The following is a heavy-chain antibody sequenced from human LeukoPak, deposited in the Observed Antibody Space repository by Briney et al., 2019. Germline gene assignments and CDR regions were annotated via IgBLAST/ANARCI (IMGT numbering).Heavy chain of an antibody. D-gene: IGHD4-17*01. J-gene: IGHJ5*02. V-gene: IGHV3-23*01. Sequence: GGSLRLSCAASGFTFSSYAMSWVRQASGKGLEWVSAISGSGGNTYFADSVKGRFTISRDNSKNTLYLQMNSLRAEDTAVYYCAKDPYGDSRPSWGQGTLVTVSS. CDR1: GFTFSSYA. CDR2: ISGSGGNT. CDR3: AKDPYGDSRPS.